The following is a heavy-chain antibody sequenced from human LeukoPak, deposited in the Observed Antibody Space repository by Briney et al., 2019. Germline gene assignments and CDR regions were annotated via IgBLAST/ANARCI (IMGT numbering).Heavy chain of an antibody. V-gene: IGHV3-21*01. CDR3: AAPYRGWLRVGGFDI. D-gene: IGHD5-12*01. CDR2: ISSSSSYI. Sequence: PGRSLRLSCAASGFTFSSYSMNWVRQAPGKGLEWVSSISSSSSYIYYVDSVKGRFTISRDNSKNSLYLQMNSLRAEDTAVYYCAAPYRGWLRVGGFDIWGQGTMVTVSS. J-gene: IGHJ3*02. CDR1: GFTFSSYS.